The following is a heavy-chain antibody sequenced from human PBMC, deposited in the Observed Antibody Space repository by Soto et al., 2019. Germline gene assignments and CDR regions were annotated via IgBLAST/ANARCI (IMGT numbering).Heavy chain of an antibody. CDR1: GVSITRSFW. Sequence: QVQLQESGPGLVKPSETLSLTCGVSGVSITRSFWWHWVRQSPGKGLEWLGEIYHTGSTNYNPSLSGRVTISVDHSRNQFSLSLTSVTAADTAFYFCAAKGGDNGLAHWGQGTRVTVSS. D-gene: IGHD3-16*01. CDR3: AAKGGDNGLAH. V-gene: IGHV4-4*02. J-gene: IGHJ4*02. CDR2: IYHTGST.